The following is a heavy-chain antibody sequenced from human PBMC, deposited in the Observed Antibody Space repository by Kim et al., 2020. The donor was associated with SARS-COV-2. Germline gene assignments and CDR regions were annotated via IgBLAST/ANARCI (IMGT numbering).Heavy chain of an antibody. CDR1: GFTVSSNY. CDR2: IYSGGST. CDR3: ARLATYYYDSSGHPIDY. D-gene: IGHD3-22*01. Sequence: GGSLRLSCAASGFTVSSNYMSWVRQAPGKGLEWVSVIYSGGSTYYADSVKGRFTISRDNSKNTLYLQMNSLRAEDTAVYYCARLATYYYDSSGHPIDYWGQGTLVTVSS. J-gene: IGHJ4*02. V-gene: IGHV3-53*01.